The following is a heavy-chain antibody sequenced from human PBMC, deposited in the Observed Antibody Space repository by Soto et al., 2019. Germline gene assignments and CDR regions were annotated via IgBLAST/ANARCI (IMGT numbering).Heavy chain of an antibody. D-gene: IGHD5-12*01. CDR1: GGSISSYY. CDR2: IYYSGST. V-gene: IGHV4-59*01. J-gene: IGHJ5*02. CDR3: AREDLDMVATGLGWFDP. Sequence: PSETLSLTCTVSGGSISSYYWSWIRQPPGKGLEGIGYIYYSGSTNYNPSLKSRVTISVDTSKNQLSLKRGAVTAADTAVYDCAREDLDMVATGLGWFDPWGQGTLVTVSS.